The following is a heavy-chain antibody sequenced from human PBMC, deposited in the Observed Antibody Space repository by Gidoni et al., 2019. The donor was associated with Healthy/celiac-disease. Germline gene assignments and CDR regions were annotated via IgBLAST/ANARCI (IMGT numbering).Heavy chain of an antibody. D-gene: IGHD3-16*01. V-gene: IGHV3-23*01. CDR1: GFTFRRCA. CDR2: SSGSGGST. CDR3: AKDRLRNDY. J-gene: IGHJ4*02. Sequence: EVQLLASGRGLVQPGGSLRLSCAASGFTFRRCALGWVRQAPGKGLEWGAASSGSGGSTYDAESVKGRFTISRDNSKNTLYLQMNSLRAEDTAVYYCAKDRLRNDYWGQGTLVTVSS.